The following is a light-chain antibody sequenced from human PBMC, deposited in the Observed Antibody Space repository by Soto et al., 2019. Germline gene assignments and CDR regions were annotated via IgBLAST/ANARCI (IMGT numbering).Light chain of an antibody. CDR3: CSFAGSNNRV. Sequence: QSALTQPPSASGSRGQSVTISYTGTSSDVGGYNFVSWYQQHPGKVPKLMIYEVTERPSGVPDRFSGSKSGNTASLTISGLQAEDEADYYCCSFAGSNNRVFGTGTKLTVL. J-gene: IGLJ1*01. V-gene: IGLV2-8*01. CDR2: EVT. CDR1: SSDVGGYNF.